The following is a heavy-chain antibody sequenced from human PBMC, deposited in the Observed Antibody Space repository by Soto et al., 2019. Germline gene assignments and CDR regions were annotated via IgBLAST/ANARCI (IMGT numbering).Heavy chain of an antibody. V-gene: IGHV1-69*06. Sequence: ASVKVSCKASGCTFSSYAISWVRQAPGQGLEWMGGIIPIFGTANYAQKFQGRVTITADKSTSTAYMELSSLRSEDTAVYYCASPYSSSWYVRFDYWGQGTLVTVSS. CDR1: GCTFSSYA. CDR3: ASPYSSSWYVRFDY. D-gene: IGHD6-13*01. CDR2: IIPIFGTA. J-gene: IGHJ4*02.